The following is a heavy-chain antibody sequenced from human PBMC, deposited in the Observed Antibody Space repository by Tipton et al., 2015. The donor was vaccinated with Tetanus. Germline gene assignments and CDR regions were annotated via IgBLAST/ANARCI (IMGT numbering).Heavy chain of an antibody. Sequence: TQSLTCTVSGGSVSSGSYYWSWIRQPPGKGLEWIGYIYYSGSTNYNPSLKSRVTISVDTSKNQFSLKLGSVTAADTAVYYCAREIAMASYYYYYYGMDVWGQGTTVTVSS. V-gene: IGHV4-61*01. CDR1: GGSVSSGSYY. CDR2: IYYSGST. D-gene: IGHD5-18*01. J-gene: IGHJ6*02. CDR3: AREIAMASYYYYYYGMDV.